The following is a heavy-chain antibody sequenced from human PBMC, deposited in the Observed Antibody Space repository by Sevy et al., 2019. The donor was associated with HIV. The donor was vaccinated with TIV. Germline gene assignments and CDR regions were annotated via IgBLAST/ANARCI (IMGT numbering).Heavy chain of an antibody. CDR3: ARDNGDYFLSTSVFDY. J-gene: IGHJ4*02. CDR2: ISSGFSTI. Sequence: LSLTCAASGFTFSSYSMNWVHQAPGKGLEWVSYISSGFSTIHYADSVKGRFTISRDNAKNSLYLQMNRLRAEDTAVYYCARDNGDYFLSTSVFDYWGQGTLVTVSS. D-gene: IGHD4-17*01. V-gene: IGHV3-48*01. CDR1: GFTFSSYS.